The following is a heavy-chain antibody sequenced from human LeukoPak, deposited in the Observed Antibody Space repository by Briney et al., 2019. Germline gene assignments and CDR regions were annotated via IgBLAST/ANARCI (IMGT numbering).Heavy chain of an antibody. CDR2: ISSIGSTI. CDR3: ARLTYCSGGSCYSRY. CDR1: GFTFSNYY. V-gene: IGHV3-11*04. Sequence: GGSLRLSCAASGFTFSNYYMSWIRQAPGKGLEWVSSISSIGSTIYYADSVKSRFTISRDNAKNSLYLQMNSLRAEDTAVYYCARLTYCSGGSCYSRYWGQGTLVTVSS. J-gene: IGHJ4*02. D-gene: IGHD2-15*01.